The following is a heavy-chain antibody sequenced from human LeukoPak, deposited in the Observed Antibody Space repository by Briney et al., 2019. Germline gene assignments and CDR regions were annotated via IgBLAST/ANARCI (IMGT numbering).Heavy chain of an antibody. Sequence: GGSLRLSCAASGFTFSSYAMSWVRQAPGKGLEWVSALSGSGISTYYADSVRGRFTISRDNSKNTLYLQMNSLRAEDTAVYYCARTAMSIAARPGRKTRGYYFDYWGQGTLVTVSS. CDR3: ARTAMSIAARPGRKTRGYYFDY. J-gene: IGHJ4*02. D-gene: IGHD6-6*01. CDR1: GFTFSSYA. CDR2: LSGSGIST. V-gene: IGHV3-23*01.